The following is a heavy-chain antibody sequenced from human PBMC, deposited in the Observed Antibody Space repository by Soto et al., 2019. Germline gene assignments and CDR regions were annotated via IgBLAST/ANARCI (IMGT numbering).Heavy chain of an antibody. V-gene: IGHV1-46*02. CDR1: GNTFNTDY. D-gene: IGHD3-10*01. J-gene: IGHJ4*02. CDR3: ARGQIGRLRGLDY. Sequence: QVQLVQSGAEVKNPGASVKVSCKASGNTFNTDYMHWVRQAPGQGLEWMGIINPSGGSASYAQKFQGRVTMTRDTSTSTVYMELSSLRCDDTAVYYCARGQIGRLRGLDYWGQGTLLTVSS. CDR2: INPSGGSA.